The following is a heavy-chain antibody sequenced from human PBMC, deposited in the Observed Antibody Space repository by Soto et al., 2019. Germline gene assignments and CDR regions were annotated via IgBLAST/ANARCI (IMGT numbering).Heavy chain of an antibody. D-gene: IGHD4-17*01. CDR3: ARGTVTTLYFDY. V-gene: IGHV4-30-4*01. CDR1: GCSISSGDYY. J-gene: IGHJ4*02. CDR2: IYYSGSN. Sequence: PSETLSLTCTVSGCSISSGDYYWSWVRQPPGKGLEWIGYIYYSGSNYYNPSLKSRVTISVDTSKNQFSLKLSSVTAADTALYYCARGTVTTLYFDYWGQGTLVTVSS.